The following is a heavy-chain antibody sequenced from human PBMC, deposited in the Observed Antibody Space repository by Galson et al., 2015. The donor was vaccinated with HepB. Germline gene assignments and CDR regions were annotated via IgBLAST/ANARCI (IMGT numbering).Heavy chain of an antibody. Sequence: LRLSCAASGFTFSSYAMSWVRQAPGKGLEWVSAISGSGGTNYADSVKGRFTISRDKSKNTLYLQMNRLRAEDTAVYYCAKHPDYDIVTAYYMDVWGKGTTVTVSS. CDR1: GFTFSSYA. D-gene: IGHD3-9*01. V-gene: IGHV3-23*01. J-gene: IGHJ6*03. CDR2: ISGSGGT. CDR3: AKHPDYDIVTAYYMDV.